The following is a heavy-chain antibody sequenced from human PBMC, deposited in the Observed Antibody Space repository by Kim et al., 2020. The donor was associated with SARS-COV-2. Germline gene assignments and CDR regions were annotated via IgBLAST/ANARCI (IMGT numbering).Heavy chain of an antibody. CDR3: ARNYDRLDY. CDR2: IYYSGST. D-gene: IGHD3-22*01. J-gene: IGHJ4*02. V-gene: IGHV4-59*01. Sequence: SETLSLTCTVSGGSMTDYYWSWIRQPPGKGLEWIGFIYYSGSTSYNPSLKSRVTISVDTSENQFSMQLRSVTAADTAVYYCARNYDRLDYWGRGTLVTVSS. CDR1: GGSMTDYY.